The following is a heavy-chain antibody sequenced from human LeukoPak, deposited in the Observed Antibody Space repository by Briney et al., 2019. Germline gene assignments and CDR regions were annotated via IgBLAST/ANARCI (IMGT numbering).Heavy chain of an antibody. J-gene: IGHJ3*02. V-gene: IGHV4-4*09. CDR2: IYTSGCT. Sequence: SETLSLTCTVSGGSISSYYWSWIRQPPGKGLEWIGYIYTSGCTNYNPSLKSRVTISVDTSKNQFSLKLSSVTAADTAVYYCARQPGGAFDIWGQGTMVTVSS. CDR1: GGSISSYY. CDR3: ARQPGGAFDI. D-gene: IGHD3-10*01.